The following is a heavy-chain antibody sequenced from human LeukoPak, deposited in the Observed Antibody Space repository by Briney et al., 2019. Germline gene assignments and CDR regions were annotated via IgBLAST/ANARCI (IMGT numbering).Heavy chain of an antibody. CDR3: ARDRPGGGLRLNWFDP. Sequence: PSETLSLTCAVSGGAISGSNWWNWVRQSPGKGLEWIGSIYYSGSTYYNPSLKSRVTISVDTSKNQFSLKLSSVTAADTAVYYCARDRPGGGLRLNWFDPWGQGTLVTVSS. D-gene: IGHD5-12*01. J-gene: IGHJ5*02. CDR1: GGAISGSNW. CDR2: IYYSGST. V-gene: IGHV4-4*02.